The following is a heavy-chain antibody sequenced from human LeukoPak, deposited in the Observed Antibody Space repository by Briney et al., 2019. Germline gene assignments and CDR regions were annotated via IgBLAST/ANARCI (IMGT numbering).Heavy chain of an antibody. CDR2: IYSGGST. CDR1: GFTVSSNY. CDR3: AREVLNYYGSGMGAGYFVY. D-gene: IGHD3-10*01. V-gene: IGHV3-53*01. Sequence: GGSLRLSCAASGFTVSSNYMSWVRQAPGKGLEWVSVIYSGGSTYYADSVKGRFTISRDNSKNTLYLQMNSLRAEDTAVYYCAREVLNYYGSGMGAGYFVYWGQGTLVTVSS. J-gene: IGHJ4*02.